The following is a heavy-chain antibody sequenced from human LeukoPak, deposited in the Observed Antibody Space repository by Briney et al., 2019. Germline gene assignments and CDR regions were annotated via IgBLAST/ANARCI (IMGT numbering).Heavy chain of an antibody. CDR1: GFTFSNYA. D-gene: IGHD3-22*01. CDR3: ARDRFIRPIDSSGYYSHAFDI. J-gene: IGHJ3*02. CDR2: IKQDGSEK. V-gene: IGHV3-7*01. Sequence: GGSLRLSCAASGFTFSNYAMSWVRQAPGKGLEWVANIKQDGSEKYYVDSVKGRFTISRDNAKNSLYLQMNSLRAEDTAVYYCARDRFIRPIDSSGYYSHAFDIWGQGTMVTVSS.